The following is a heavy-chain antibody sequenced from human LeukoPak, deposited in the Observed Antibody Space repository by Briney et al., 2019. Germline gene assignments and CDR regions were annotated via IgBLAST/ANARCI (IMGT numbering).Heavy chain of an antibody. CDR3: ARDLAGSYGDHYMDV. V-gene: IGHV1-69*06. D-gene: IGHD4-17*01. Sequence: ASVKVSCKASGGTFSSYAISWVRQAPGQGLEWMGGIIPIFGTANYAQKFQGRVTITADKSTSTAYMELSSLRSEDTAVYYCARDLAGSYGDHYMDVWGKGTTVTVSS. CDR1: GGTFSSYA. CDR2: IIPIFGTA. J-gene: IGHJ6*03.